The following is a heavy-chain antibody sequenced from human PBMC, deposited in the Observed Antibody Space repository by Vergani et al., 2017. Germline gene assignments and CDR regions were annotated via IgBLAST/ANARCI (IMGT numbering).Heavy chain of an antibody. CDR1: GGTFSSYA. CDR2: IIPIFGTA. J-gene: IGHJ6*02. Sequence: QVQLVQSGAEVKKPGSSVKVSCKASGGTFSSYAISWVRQASGQGLEWMGGIIPIFGTANYAQKFQGRVTITADESTSTAYMELSSLRSEDTAVYYCASRDITIFGXVIIRGYYYYGMDVWGQGTTVTVSS. CDR3: ASRDITIFGXVIIRGYYYYGMDV. D-gene: IGHD3-3*01. V-gene: IGHV1-69*01.